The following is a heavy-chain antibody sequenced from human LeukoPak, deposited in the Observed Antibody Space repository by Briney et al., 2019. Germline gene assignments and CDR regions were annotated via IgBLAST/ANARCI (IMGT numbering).Heavy chain of an antibody. D-gene: IGHD5-24*01. CDR3: ARGSRDGYNWYDF. J-gene: IGHJ4*02. Sequence: SETLSLTCTVSGGSISSSSYYWGWIRQPPGKGLEWIGSIYHSGSTFYNSSLKSRVTISVDTSKNQFSLKLTSVTAADTAVYYCARGSRDGYNWYDFWGQGTLVTVSS. CDR2: IYHSGST. CDR1: GGSISSSSYY. V-gene: IGHV4-39*07.